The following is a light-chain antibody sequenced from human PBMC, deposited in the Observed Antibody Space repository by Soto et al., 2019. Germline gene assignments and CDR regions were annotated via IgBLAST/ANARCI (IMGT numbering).Light chain of an antibody. CDR1: SSNIGSNN. Sequence: QSVLTQPPSASGTPGQRVTISCSGSSSNIGSNNVNWYQQLPGTAPKLLIYGTNQRPSGVPDRFSGSKSGTSASLAISGLQSGDEADYYCAAWDDSLNGRVFGGGTKLTVL. V-gene: IGLV1-44*01. CDR3: AAWDDSLNGRV. J-gene: IGLJ3*02. CDR2: GTN.